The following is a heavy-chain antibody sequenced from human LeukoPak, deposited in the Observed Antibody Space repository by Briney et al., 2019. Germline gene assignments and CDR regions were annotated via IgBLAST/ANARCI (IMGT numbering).Heavy chain of an antibody. CDR2: IRSKAYGGTT. CDR3: TGDRRGYCDSSGYYSRFDY. D-gene: IGHD3-22*01. CDR1: GFTFGDYA. J-gene: IGHJ4*02. V-gene: IGHV3-49*04. Sequence: GRSLRLSCTASGFTFGDYAMSWVRQAPGKGLEWVGFIRSKAYGGTTEYAASVKGRFTISRDDSKSIAYLQMNSLKTEDTAVYYCTGDRRGYCDSSGYYSRFDYWGQGTLVTVSS.